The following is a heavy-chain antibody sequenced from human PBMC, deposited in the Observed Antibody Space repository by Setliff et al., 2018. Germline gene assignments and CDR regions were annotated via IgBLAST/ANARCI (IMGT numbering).Heavy chain of an antibody. J-gene: IGHJ3*02. CDR1: GDSISDAS. V-gene: IGHV4-59*01. Sequence: SETLSLTCTVSGDSISDASIMAWIRQPPGKGLEFIGYVFYNGAAKYDPSLKSRVTMSVDTSKTQFSLKLNSMTTADTAVYYCARGPGAATGEGFDIWGQGTMVTVSS. CDR2: VFYNGAA. CDR3: ARGPGAATGEGFDI. D-gene: IGHD7-27*01.